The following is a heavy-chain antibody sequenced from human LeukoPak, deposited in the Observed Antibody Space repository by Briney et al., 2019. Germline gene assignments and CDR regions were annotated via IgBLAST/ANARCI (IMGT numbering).Heavy chain of an antibody. J-gene: IGHJ4*02. CDR1: GFTFSSYS. Sequence: SGGSLRLSCAASGFTFSSYSMNWVRQAPGKGLEWVSSISSSSSYIYYADSVKGRFTISRDNAKNSLYLQMNNLRDEDTAVYFCARDSPSRLLGESSFSYYFDHWGQGTLVTVSS. V-gene: IGHV3-21*01. CDR2: ISSSSSYI. CDR3: ARDSPSRLLGESSFSYYFDH. D-gene: IGHD3-16*02.